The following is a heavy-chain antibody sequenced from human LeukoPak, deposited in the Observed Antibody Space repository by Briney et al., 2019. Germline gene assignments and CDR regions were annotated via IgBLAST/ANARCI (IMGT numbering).Heavy chain of an antibody. V-gene: IGHV4-34*01. CDR1: GGSFSGYY. Sequence: SETLSLTCAVYGGSFSGYYWSWIRQPPGKGLEWIGEINHSGSTNYNPSLKSRVTISVDTSKNQFSLKLSSVTAADTAVYYCARHGSMVRGPKNDWGQGTLVTVSS. CDR2: INHSGST. J-gene: IGHJ4*02. D-gene: IGHD3-10*01. CDR3: ARHGSMVRGPKND.